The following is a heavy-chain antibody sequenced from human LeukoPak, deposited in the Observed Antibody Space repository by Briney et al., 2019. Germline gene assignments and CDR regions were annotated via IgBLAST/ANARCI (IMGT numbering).Heavy chain of an antibody. CDR3: ARDVPYSSSFLFDY. V-gene: IGHV1-69*13. J-gene: IGHJ4*02. CDR1: GGTFSSYA. CDR2: IIPIFGTA. D-gene: IGHD6-13*01. Sequence: GASAKVSCKASGGTFSSYAISWVRQAPGQGLEWMGGIIPIFGTANYAQKFQGRVTITADESTSTAYMELSSLRSEDTAVYYCARDVPYSSSFLFDYWGQGTLVTVSS.